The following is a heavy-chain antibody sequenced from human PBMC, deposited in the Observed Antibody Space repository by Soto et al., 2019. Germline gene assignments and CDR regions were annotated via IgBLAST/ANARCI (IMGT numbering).Heavy chain of an antibody. J-gene: IGHJ6*02. D-gene: IGHD6-13*01. V-gene: IGHV4-59*08. CDR2: IHYSGST. CDR1: GGSISSYY. Sequence: QVQLQESGPGLVKPSETLSLTCTVSGGSISSYYWSWIRQPPGKGLEWIGYIHYSGSTQYNPSLTSRVTISTDTSKTQFSLRLSSITDADSAVYYWAIQDSSSWYWAYGMDVWGQGTTVSVSS. CDR3: AIQDSSSWYWAYGMDV.